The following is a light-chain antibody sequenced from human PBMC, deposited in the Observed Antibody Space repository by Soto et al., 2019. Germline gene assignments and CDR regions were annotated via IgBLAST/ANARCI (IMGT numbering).Light chain of an antibody. CDR2: AAS. CDR3: QQLNSYPFSYT. J-gene: IGKJ2*01. V-gene: IGKV1-9*01. Sequence: DIQMTQSPSTLSASVGDRVTITCRASQSISSWLAWYQQKPGKAPKLLIYAASTLQSGVPSRFSGSGSGTDFTLTISSLQPEDFATYYFQQLNSYPFSYTFGQGTKVDIK. CDR1: QSISSW.